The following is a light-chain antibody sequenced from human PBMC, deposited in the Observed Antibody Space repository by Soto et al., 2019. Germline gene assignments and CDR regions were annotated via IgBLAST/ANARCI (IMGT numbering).Light chain of an antibody. J-gene: IGLJ2*01. CDR3: QSYDSSLSGSGVV. CDR2: GNN. CDR1: SSNIGAGYD. V-gene: IGLV1-40*01. Sequence: QSVLTQPPSVSGAPGQRVTISCTGSSSNIGAGYDVHWYQQLPGTAPKLLIYGNNNRPSGVPDRFSGSKSGTSASLAITGRQAEDEADYYCQSYDSSLSGSGVVFGGGTKVTVL.